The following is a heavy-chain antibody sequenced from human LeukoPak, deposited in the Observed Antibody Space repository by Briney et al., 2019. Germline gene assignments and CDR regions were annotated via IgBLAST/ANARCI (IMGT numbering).Heavy chain of an antibody. CDR2: IYYSGST. J-gene: IGHJ6*02. Sequence: SETLSLTCIVSGGSISSYYWSWIRQPPGKGLEWIGYIYYSGSTNYNPSLKSRVTISVDTSKNQFSLKLSSVTAADTAVYYCARGRSMDVWGQGTTVTVSS. V-gene: IGHV4-59*08. CDR1: GGSISSYY. CDR3: ARGRSMDV.